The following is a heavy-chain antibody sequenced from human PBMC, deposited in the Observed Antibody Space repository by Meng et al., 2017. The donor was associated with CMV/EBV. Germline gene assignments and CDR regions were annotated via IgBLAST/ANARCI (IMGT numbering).Heavy chain of an antibody. CDR3: ARDRILVPSAYYGMDV. V-gene: IGHV3-7*01. D-gene: IGHD2-2*01. J-gene: IGHJ6*02. CDR2: IKQDGSEK. CDR1: GFTFSSYW. Sequence: GESLKISCAASGFTFSSYWMSWVRQAPGKGLEWVANIKQDGSEKYYVDSVKGRFTISRDNSKNTLYLQMNSLRAEDTAVYYCARDRILVPSAYYGMDVWGQGTTVTVSS.